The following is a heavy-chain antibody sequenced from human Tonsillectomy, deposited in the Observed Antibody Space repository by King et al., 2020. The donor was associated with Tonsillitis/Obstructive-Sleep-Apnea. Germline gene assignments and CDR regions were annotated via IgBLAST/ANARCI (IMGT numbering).Heavy chain of an antibody. V-gene: IGHV3-48*02. CDR2: ISSSSSTI. Sequence: QLVQSGGGLVQPGGSLRLSCAASGFTFSSYSMNWVRQAPGKGLEWVSYISSSSSTIYYADSVKGRFTISRDNAKNSLYLQMNSLRDEDTAVYYCARGRRDRFTSFGVVIIPVWFDPWGQGTLVTVSS. CDR3: ARGRRDRFTSFGVVIIPVWFDP. D-gene: IGHD3-3*01. CDR1: GFTFSSYS. J-gene: IGHJ5*02.